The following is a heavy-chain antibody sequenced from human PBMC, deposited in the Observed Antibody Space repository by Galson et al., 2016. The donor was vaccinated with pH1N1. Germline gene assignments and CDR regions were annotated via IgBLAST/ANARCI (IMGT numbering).Heavy chain of an antibody. CDR2: INEDGSKK. CDR3: GRAIASPHPL. J-gene: IGHJ4*02. Sequence: SLRLSCAASGFTFNMHWMHWVRQAPGKGLEWVANINEDGSKKYYVDSVKGRFTISRDNAKNSLSLQMNSLTAEDTAVYFCGRAIASPHPLWGQGILVTVSS. CDR1: GFTFNMHW. V-gene: IGHV3-7*01. D-gene: IGHD2-21*01.